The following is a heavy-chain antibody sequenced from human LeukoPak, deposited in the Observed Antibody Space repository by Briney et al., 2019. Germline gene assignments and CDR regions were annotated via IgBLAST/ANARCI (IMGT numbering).Heavy chain of an antibody. Sequence: GGSLRLSCADSGFTFSNFWMSWVRQAPGKGLEWVANINQDGTEKYYVDSVKGRFTISRDNAKTSLYLQINSLRAEDTAVYYCARGKFDFDYWGQGTLVTVSS. CDR3: ARGKFDFDY. CDR2: INQDGTEK. CDR1: GFTFSNFW. D-gene: IGHD3-16*01. J-gene: IGHJ4*02. V-gene: IGHV3-7*01.